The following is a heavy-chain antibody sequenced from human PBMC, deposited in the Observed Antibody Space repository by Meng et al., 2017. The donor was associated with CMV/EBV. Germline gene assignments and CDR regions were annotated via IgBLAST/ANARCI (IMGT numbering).Heavy chain of an antibody. J-gene: IGHJ6*02. V-gene: IGHV3-72*01. CDR1: GFTFSDHY. CDR3: ARFHYYYGMDV. CDR2: TRNKANSYTT. Sequence: GESLKISCAVSGFTFSDHYMDWVRQAPGKGLEWVGRTRNKANSYTTEYAASVKGRFTISRDDSKNSLYLQMNSLKTEDTAVYYCARFHYYYGMDVWGQGTTVTVSS.